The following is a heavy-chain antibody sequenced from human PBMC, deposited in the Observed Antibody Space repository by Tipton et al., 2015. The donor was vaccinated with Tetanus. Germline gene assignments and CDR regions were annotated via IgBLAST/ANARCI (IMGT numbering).Heavy chain of an antibody. V-gene: IGHV3-23*01. CDR1: GFTFGHYS. CDR2: IAGTAGST. J-gene: IGHJ4*02. Sequence: SLRLSCEASGFTFGHYSMAWVRQAPGKGLEWVSGIAGTAGSTYYRDSVRGRFTVSRDNVGNTLYLQMNSLRAEDTARYYCAKAKTWASLWFGDVWGPGTLVAVSS. CDR3: AKAKTWASLWFGDV. D-gene: IGHD3-10*01.